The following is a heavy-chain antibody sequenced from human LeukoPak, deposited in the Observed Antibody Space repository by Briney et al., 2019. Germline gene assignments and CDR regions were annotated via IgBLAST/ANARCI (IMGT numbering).Heavy chain of an antibody. CDR1: GYTFTGYY. Sequence: ASVKVSCKASGYTFTGYYMHWVRQAPGQGLEWMGWINPNSGGTNYAQKFQGRVTMTTDTSTSTAYMELRSLRSDDTAVYYCARDGCSGGSCYSLAPYYYYGMDVWGQGTTVTVSS. J-gene: IGHJ6*02. CDR3: ARDGCSGGSCYSLAPYYYYGMDV. V-gene: IGHV1-2*02. D-gene: IGHD2-15*01. CDR2: INPNSGGT.